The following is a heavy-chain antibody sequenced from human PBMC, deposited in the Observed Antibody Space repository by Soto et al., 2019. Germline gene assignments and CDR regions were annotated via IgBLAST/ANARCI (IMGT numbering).Heavy chain of an antibody. CDR1: GYTLTELS. D-gene: IGHD3-3*01. CDR3: ATDSIEGRFWSGYYKSGVYYYVMDV. CDR2: FDPEDGET. J-gene: IGHJ6*02. Sequence: ASVKVSCKVSGYTLTELSMHWLRQDPGEGLEWMGGFDPEDGETIYAQKFQGRVTMTEDTSTDTAYMELSSLRSEDTAVYYCATDSIEGRFWSGYYKSGVYYYVMDVWGQGTTVTFS. V-gene: IGHV1-24*01.